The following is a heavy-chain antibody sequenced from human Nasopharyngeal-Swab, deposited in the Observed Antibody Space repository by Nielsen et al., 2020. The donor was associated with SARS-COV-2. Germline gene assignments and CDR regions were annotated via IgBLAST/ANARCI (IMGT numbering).Heavy chain of an antibody. CDR3: ARVRSIAAWIDY. V-gene: IGHV3-7*01. CDR2: IKQDGSEK. D-gene: IGHD6-6*01. Sequence: GGSLRLSCTASGFTFGDYAMSWVRQAPGKGLEWVANIKQDGSEKYYVDSVKGRFTISRDNAKNSLYLQMNSLRAEDTAVYYCARVRSIAAWIDYWGQGTLVTVSS. CDR1: GFTFGDYA. J-gene: IGHJ4*02.